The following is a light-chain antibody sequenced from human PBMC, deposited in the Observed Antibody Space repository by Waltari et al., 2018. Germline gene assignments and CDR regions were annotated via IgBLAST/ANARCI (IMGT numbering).Light chain of an antibody. J-gene: IGKJ2*03. CDR2: KAS. CDR1: QSISSW. Sequence: DIQMTQSPSSLSASVGDTVTITCRASQSISSWLDWYQQKPGKAPKLLIYKASSLQSGVPSRFSGSGSGTEFTITISSLQPEDFATYYCLQYSSSPYSFGQGTKVEIK. V-gene: IGKV1-12*01. CDR3: LQYSSSPYS.